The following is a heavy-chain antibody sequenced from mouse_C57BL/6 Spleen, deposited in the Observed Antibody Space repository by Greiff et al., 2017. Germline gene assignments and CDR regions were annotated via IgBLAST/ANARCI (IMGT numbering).Heavy chain of an antibody. CDR1: GYTFTSYW. J-gene: IGHJ2*01. Sequence: QVQLQQPGTELVKPGASVKLSCKASGYTFTSYWMHWVKQRPGQGLEWIGNINPSNGGTNYNEKFKSKATLTVDKSSSTAYMQLSSLTSEDSAVYYCARSGITTVVATSFDYWGQGTTLTVSS. D-gene: IGHD1-1*01. CDR3: ARSGITTVVATSFDY. CDR2: INPSNGGT. V-gene: IGHV1-53*01.